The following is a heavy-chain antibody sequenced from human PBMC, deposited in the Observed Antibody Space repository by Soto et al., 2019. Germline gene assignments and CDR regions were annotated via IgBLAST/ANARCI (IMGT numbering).Heavy chain of an antibody. CDR2: ISGTGGST. V-gene: IGHV3-23*01. CDR1: GFTFSSYA. J-gene: IGHJ4*02. D-gene: IGHD3-22*01. Sequence: SCAASGFTFSSYAMSWVRQAPGKGLEWVSTISGTGGSTYYPDSVKGRFTISRDNSKNTVYLQMNSLRAEDAAVYYCAKEMTSGYYLFDYWGKGTLVTV. CDR3: AKEMTSGYYLFDY.